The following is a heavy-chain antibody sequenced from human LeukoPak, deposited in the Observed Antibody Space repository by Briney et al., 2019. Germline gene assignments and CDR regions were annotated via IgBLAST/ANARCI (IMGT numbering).Heavy chain of an antibody. D-gene: IGHD6-19*01. J-gene: IGHJ4*02. Sequence: PGGSLRLSCAASGFTFSSCGMHWVRQAPGKGLEWVAVISYDGSNKYYADSVKGRFTISRDNAKNSLHLQMSSLKVEDTAVYYCASGTGWLIESWGQGTQVIVSS. V-gene: IGHV3-30*03. CDR1: GFTFSSCG. CDR3: ASGTGWLIES. CDR2: ISYDGSNK.